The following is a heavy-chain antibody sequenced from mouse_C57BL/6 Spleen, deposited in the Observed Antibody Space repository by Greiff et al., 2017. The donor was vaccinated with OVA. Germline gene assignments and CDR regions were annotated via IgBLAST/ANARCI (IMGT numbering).Heavy chain of an antibody. Sequence: VQLQQSGPELVKPGASVKIPCKASGYTFTDYNMDWVKQSHGKSLEWIGDINPNNGGTIYNQKFKGKATLTVDKSSSTAYMELRSLTSEDTAVYYCARRAPYGNYGGGSFDYWGQGTTLTVSS. CDR1: GYTFTDYN. V-gene: IGHV1-18*01. CDR2: INPNNGGT. CDR3: ARRAPYGNYGGGSFDY. D-gene: IGHD2-1*01. J-gene: IGHJ2*01.